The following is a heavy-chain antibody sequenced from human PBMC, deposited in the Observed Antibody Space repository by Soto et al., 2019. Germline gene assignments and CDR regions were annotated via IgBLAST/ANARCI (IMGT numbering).Heavy chain of an antibody. J-gene: IGHJ6*02. CDR1: GGTFSSYA. CDR3: ARGQFHHVFNYYYALEV. V-gene: IGHV1-69*01. D-gene: IGHD3-10*02. CDR2: FIPMFNRP. Sequence: QVQLVQSGAEVKKPGSSVKVSCKASGGTFSSYAISWVRQAPGQGLEWMGGFIPMFNRPHTARKFQGRVTITADESTSTAYMDLSSLRSEETAVYYCARGQFHHVFNYYYALEVWGQGTTVTVSS.